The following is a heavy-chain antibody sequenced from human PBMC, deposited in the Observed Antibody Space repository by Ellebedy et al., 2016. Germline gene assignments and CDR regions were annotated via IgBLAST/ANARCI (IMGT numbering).Heavy chain of an antibody. Sequence: GGSLRLSCSAAGFNLNTIAMHWVRQAPGKGLEYVSSINDNGLRTHYADSVKGRFTISRHKNTLYLQMSSLRAEDPALYYCVKDRAGSYAFDIWGQGTMVTVSS. CDR3: VKDRAGSYAFDI. D-gene: IGHD3-10*01. CDR1: GFNLNTIA. J-gene: IGHJ3*02. CDR2: INDNGLRT. V-gene: IGHV3-64D*06.